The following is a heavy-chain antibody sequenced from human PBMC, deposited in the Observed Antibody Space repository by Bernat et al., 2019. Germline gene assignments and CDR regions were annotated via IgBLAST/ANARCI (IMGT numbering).Heavy chain of an antibody. J-gene: IGHJ4*02. D-gene: IGHD1-26*01. CDR1: GGSISSYY. CDR3: ARDPFPHGNFFDY. CDR2: IYYSGST. V-gene: IGHV4-59*12. Sequence: QVQLQESGPGLVKPSETLSLTCTVSGGSISSYYWSWIRQPPGKGLEWIGYIYYSGSTNYNPSLKSRVTISVDTSKNQFSLKLSSVTAADTAVYYCARDPFPHGNFFDYWGQGTLVTVSS.